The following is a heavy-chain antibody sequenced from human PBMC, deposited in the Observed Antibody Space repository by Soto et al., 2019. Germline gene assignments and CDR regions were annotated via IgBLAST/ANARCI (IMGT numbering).Heavy chain of an antibody. Sequence: PSETLSLTCAVYGGSFSGYQWNWIRQSPGQGLEWIGEINHSGTTKYNPSLESRINLSVDTSKKQFSLKMFSVTAADTAIYYCARGWRVDPWGQGTQVTVSS. CDR3: ARGWRVDP. D-gene: IGHD1-1*01. CDR1: GGSFSGYQ. V-gene: IGHV4-34*01. CDR2: INHSGTT. J-gene: IGHJ5*02.